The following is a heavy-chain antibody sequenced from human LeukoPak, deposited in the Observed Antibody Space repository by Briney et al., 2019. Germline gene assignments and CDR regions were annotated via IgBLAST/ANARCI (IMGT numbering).Heavy chain of an antibody. CDR2: IYYSGST. CDR1: GGSISSGGYY. J-gene: IGHJ6*02. V-gene: IGHV4-31*03. D-gene: IGHD6-6*01. CDR3: ASRAARPYYYGMDV. Sequence: SETLSLTCTVSGGSISSGGYYWSWIRQHPGKGLEWIGYIYYSGSTYFNPSLKSRLTISVDTSKNQFSLRLSSVTAADTAVYYSASRAARPYYYGMDVWGQGATVTVSS.